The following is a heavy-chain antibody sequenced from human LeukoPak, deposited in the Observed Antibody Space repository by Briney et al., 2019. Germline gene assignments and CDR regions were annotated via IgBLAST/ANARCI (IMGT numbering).Heavy chain of an antibody. Sequence: GASVKVSCKVSGYTLTELSMHWVRQAPGKGLEWMGGFDPEDGETIYAQKFQGRVTMTEDTSTDTAYMELSSLRPEDTAVYYCATDRRSITMVRGVIIPNFDYWGQGTLVTVSS. J-gene: IGHJ4*02. CDR3: ATDRRSITMVRGVIIPNFDY. D-gene: IGHD3-10*01. V-gene: IGHV1-24*01. CDR1: GYTLTELS. CDR2: FDPEDGET.